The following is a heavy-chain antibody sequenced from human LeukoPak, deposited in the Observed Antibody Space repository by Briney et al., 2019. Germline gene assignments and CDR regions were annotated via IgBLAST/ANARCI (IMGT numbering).Heavy chain of an antibody. CDR3: ARGGAPTQPWTNDY. CDR2: IKEDGSEK. CDR1: GFTFSIYW. Sequence: PGGSLRLSCAASGFTFSIYWMSWVRQAPGKGLEWVANIKEDGSEKYYVDSVKGRFIISRDNAKNSLYLQMNSLRAEDTAVYYCARGGAPTQPWTNDYWGQGTLVTVSS. J-gene: IGHJ4*02. D-gene: IGHD5-18*01. V-gene: IGHV3-7*04.